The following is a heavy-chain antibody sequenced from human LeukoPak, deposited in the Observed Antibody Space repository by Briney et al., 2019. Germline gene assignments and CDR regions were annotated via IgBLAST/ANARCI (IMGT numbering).Heavy chain of an antibody. CDR3: AREVENIAARHNAFDI. Sequence: PGGSLRLSCAASGFTFSSYSMNWVRQAPGKGLEWVSYISSSSSTIYYADSVKGRFTISRDNAKNSLYLQMNSLRAEDTAVYYCAREVENIAARHNAFDIWGQGTMVTVSS. V-gene: IGHV3-48*01. CDR2: ISSSSSTI. D-gene: IGHD6-6*01. J-gene: IGHJ3*02. CDR1: GFTFSSYS.